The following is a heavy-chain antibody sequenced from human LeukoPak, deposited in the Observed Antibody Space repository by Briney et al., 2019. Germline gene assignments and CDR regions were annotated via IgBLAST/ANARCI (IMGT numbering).Heavy chain of an antibody. CDR3: ARGFGELLYLSWSDP. V-gene: IGHV4-59*01. D-gene: IGHD3-10*01. Sequence: SETLSLTCTVSGGSISSYYWSWIRQPPGKGLEWIGHIFYSGTTSYNPSLKSRVTVSVDTSKNQFSLKLSSVTAADTAVYYCARGFGELLYLSWSDPWGQGTLVTVSS. CDR2: IFYSGTT. CDR1: GGSISSYY. J-gene: IGHJ5*02.